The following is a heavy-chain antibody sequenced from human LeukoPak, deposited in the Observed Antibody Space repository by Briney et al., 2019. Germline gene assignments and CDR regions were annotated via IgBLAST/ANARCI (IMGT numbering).Heavy chain of an antibody. D-gene: IGHD6-6*01. J-gene: IGHJ3*02. V-gene: IGHV1-69*05. CDR2: IIPIFGTA. CDR3: ARGYSSSSNAFDI. Sequence: GSSVKVSCDASAGTFGSYAISCVRQAPGQGLEWMGGIIPIFGTANYAQKFQGRVTITTDESTSTAYTGLSSLRSEDTAVYYCARGYSSSSNAFDIWGQRTMVTVSS. CDR1: AGTFGSYA.